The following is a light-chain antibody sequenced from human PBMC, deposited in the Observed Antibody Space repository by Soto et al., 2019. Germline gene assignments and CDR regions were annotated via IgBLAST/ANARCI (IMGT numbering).Light chain of an antibody. CDR3: QYYDSSLSAYV. CDR2: GNS. J-gene: IGLJ1*01. Sequence: QSVLAQPPSVSGAPGQKVTISCTGSSSNIGAGYDLHWYQQLPGTAPKLLLYGNSNRPSGVPDRFSGSKSGTSASLAITGLQAEDEADYYCQYYDSSLSAYVFGTGTKLTVL. CDR1: SSNIGAGYD. V-gene: IGLV1-40*01.